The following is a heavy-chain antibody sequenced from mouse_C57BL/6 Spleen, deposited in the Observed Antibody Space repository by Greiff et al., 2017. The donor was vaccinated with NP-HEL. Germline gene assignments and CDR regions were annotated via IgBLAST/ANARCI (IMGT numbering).Heavy chain of an antibody. D-gene: IGHD2-4*01. Sequence: EVKVEESGGGLVQPGGSMKLSCAASGFTFRDAWMDWVRQSPGKGLEWVSVIRNKANNHATYYAESVKGRFTISRDDCKSSVYLQMNSLRAEDTGIYYCTRSDYDGGYFDYWGQGTTLTVSS. CDR3: TRSDYDGGYFDY. CDR2: IRNKANNHAT. J-gene: IGHJ2*01. V-gene: IGHV6-6*01. CDR1: GFTFRDAW.